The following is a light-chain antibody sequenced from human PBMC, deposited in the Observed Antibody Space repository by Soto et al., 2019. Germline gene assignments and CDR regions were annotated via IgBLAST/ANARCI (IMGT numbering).Light chain of an antibody. CDR2: DAS. Sequence: EIVLTQSPGTLSLSPGDRATLSCRASQRVRSCYLAWYQQKPGQPPRLLIDDASNRAPGSPDRFSGSGAGTDFALTSTGLEPEDFAVYSCQQYGSSPRAFGQGTKVDIK. J-gene: IGKJ1*01. CDR3: QQYGSSPRA. V-gene: IGKV3-20*01. CDR1: QRVRSCY.